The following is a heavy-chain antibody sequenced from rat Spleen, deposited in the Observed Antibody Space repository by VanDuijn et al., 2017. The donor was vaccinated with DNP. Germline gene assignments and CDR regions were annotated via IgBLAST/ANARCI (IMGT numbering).Heavy chain of an antibody. J-gene: IGHJ3*01. CDR1: GFTFSNYD. CDR3: ARQDPLLLTLFAN. D-gene: IGHD1-1*01. CDR2: ISTSGGST. Sequence: EVQLVESGGGLVQPGRSLKLSCAASGFTFSNYDMAWVRQAPTKGLEWVASISTSGGSTYYRDSVKGRFTVSRDNAKSTLYLQMDSLRSEDTATYYCARQDPLLLTLFANWGQGTLVTVSS. V-gene: IGHV5-25*01.